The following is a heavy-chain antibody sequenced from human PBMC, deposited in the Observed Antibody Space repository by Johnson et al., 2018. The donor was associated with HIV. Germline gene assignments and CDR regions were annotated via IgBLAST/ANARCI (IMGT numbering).Heavy chain of an antibody. CDR2: INWNGGST. J-gene: IGHJ3*02. CDR1: GFTFDDYC. Sequence: VQLVESGGGVVRPGGSLRLSCAASGFTFDDYCMTWVRQAPGKGLEWVSCINWNGGSTGYADSVKGRFNISRDNAKNSLYLQMNSLTAEDTALYHCAKDRGTGIARDAFDMWGQGTMVTVS. V-gene: IGHV3-20*01. CDR3: AKDRGTGIARDAFDM. D-gene: IGHD6-13*01.